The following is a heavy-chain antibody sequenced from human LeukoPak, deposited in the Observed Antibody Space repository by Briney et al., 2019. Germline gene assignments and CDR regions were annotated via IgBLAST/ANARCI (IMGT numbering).Heavy chain of an antibody. CDR2: INHSGST. D-gene: IGHD5-24*01. J-gene: IGHJ4*02. Sequence: SETLSLTCAVYGGSFSGYYWSWIRQPPGKGLEWIGEINHSGSTNYNPSLKSRVTISVDTSKNQFSLKPSSVTAADTAVYYCATGRDGYNFDYWGQGTLVTVSS. CDR1: GGSFSGYY. CDR3: ATGRDGYNFDY. V-gene: IGHV4-34*01.